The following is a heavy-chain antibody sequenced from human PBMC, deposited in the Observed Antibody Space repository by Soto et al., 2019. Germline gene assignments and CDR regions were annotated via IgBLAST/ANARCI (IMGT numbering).Heavy chain of an antibody. CDR2: INTLSSAI. CDR3: ARRLQWQLRPLDS. D-gene: IGHD6-19*01. Sequence: PGRSRILYCAGSGITLSDYYITWVRRSPGKGLEWVSYINTLSSAIYDADSVKGRFTISRDNSKNSVYLQMNSLRAEDTAVYYCARRLQWQLRPLDSWGRGTLVTVSS. CDR1: GITLSDYY. V-gene: IGHV3-11*01. J-gene: IGHJ4*02.